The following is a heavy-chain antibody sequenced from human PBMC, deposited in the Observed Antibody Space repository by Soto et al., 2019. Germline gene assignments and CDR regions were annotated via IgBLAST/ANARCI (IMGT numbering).Heavy chain of an antibody. D-gene: IGHD3-22*01. CDR3: ARYYYDSSGYYYERYFDY. J-gene: IGHJ4*02. Sequence: SETLSLTCTVSGGSISSSSYYWGGIRQPPGKGLEWIGSIYYSGSTYYNPSLKSRVTISVDTSKNQFSLKLSSVTAADTAVYYCARYYYDSSGYYYERYFDYWGQGTLVTVSS. CDR2: IYYSGST. CDR1: GGSISSSSYY. V-gene: IGHV4-39*01.